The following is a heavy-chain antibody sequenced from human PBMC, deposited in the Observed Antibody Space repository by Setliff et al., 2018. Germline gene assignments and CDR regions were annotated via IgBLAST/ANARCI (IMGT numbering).Heavy chain of an antibody. CDR1: GFTFSRFW. V-gene: IGHV3-7*03. Sequence: GGSLRLSCAASGFTFSRFWMNWVRQAPGKGLEWVANIKQDGSVKYYVDSVKGRFTISRDNAKNSLYLQMNTLRAEDTAVYYCARDRGGATTRDLWGQGTLVTVSS. CDR3: ARDRGGATTRDL. D-gene: IGHD1-26*01. CDR2: IKQDGSVK. J-gene: IGHJ5*02.